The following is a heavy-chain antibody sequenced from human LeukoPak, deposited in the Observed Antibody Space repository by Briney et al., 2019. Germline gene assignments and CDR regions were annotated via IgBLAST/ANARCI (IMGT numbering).Heavy chain of an antibody. CDR2: TVPL. CDR3: ARAPYGVYSGDFYSYYMDV. Sequence: SVKVSCKASGGTFSGYAVIWVRQAPGQGLEWMGGTVPLKYAQKFQGRVTFTTDESTSTAFMELSSLTSEDTAVYFCARAPYGVYSGDFYSYYMDVWGKGTTVTVPS. V-gene: IGHV1-69*05. CDR1: GGTFSGYA. J-gene: IGHJ6*03. D-gene: IGHD4/OR15-4a*01.